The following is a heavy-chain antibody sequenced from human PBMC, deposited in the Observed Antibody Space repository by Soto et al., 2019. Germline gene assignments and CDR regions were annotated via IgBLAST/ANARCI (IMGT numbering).Heavy chain of an antibody. J-gene: IGHJ4*02. CDR1: GYTFTGYY. Sequence: ASVKVSCKASGYTFTGYYMHWVRQAPGQGLEWMGWINPNSGGTNYAQKFQGWVTMTRDTSISTAYMELSRLRSDDTAVYYCARQSTMVRGVSLDYWGQGTLVTVSS. D-gene: IGHD3-10*01. CDR2: INPNSGGT. CDR3: ARQSTMVRGVSLDY. V-gene: IGHV1-2*04.